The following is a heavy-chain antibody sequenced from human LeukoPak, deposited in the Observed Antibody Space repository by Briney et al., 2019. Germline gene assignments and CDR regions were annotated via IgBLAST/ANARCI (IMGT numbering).Heavy chain of an antibody. D-gene: IGHD6-19*01. J-gene: IGHJ4*02. V-gene: IGHV3-74*01. Sequence: PRGSLRLSCAASGFTFSSYWMHWVRQAPGKGLVWVSRINSDGSSTSYADSVKGRFTISRDNAKNTLYLQMNSLRAEDTAVYYCARASSGWYTDSNFDYWGQGTLVTVSS. CDR1: GFTFSSYW. CDR2: INSDGSST. CDR3: ARASSGWYTDSNFDY.